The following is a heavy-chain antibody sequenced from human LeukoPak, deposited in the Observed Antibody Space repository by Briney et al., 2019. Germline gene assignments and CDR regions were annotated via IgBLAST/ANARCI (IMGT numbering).Heavy chain of an antibody. CDR3: ASRGVFDSSSSELGVVDY. J-gene: IGHJ4*02. CDR2: INPNSGGT. V-gene: IGHV1-2*02. D-gene: IGHD6-13*01. CDR1: GYTFTGYY. Sequence: ASVKVSCKASGYTFTGYYMHWVRRAPGQGLEWMGWINPNSGGTNYAQKFQGRVTMTRDTSISTAYMELSRLRSDDTAVYYCASRGVFDSSSSELGVVDYWCQGTLVTVSS.